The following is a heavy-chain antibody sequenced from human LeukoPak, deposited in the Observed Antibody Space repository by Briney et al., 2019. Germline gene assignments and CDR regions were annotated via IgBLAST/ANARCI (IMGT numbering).Heavy chain of an antibody. D-gene: IGHD3-10*01. CDR2: INPNSGGT. CDR1: GYTFTGYY. J-gene: IGHJ4*02. V-gene: IGHV1-2*02. CDR3: ARNTMVRGVADY. Sequence: GASVKVSCKASGYTFTGYYMHWVRQAPGQGLEWMGWINPNSGGTNYAQKFQGRVTMTRDTSISTAYMELSRLRSDDTAVYYRARNTMVRGVADYWGQGTLVTVSS.